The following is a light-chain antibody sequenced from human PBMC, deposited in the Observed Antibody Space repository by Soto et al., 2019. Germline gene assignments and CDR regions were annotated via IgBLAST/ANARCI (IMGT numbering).Light chain of an antibody. CDR1: QAIRND. V-gene: IGKV1-39*01. CDR2: GSS. J-gene: IGKJ1*01. CDR3: QQSYSTPTWT. Sequence: DIQMTQSPSSLSASVGDIVTITFRASQAIRNDLAWYQQKPGRAPKRLIYGSSSLQSGVPSRFSGSGSGTDFTLTISSLQPEDFATYYCQQSYSTPTWTFGQGTKVDIK.